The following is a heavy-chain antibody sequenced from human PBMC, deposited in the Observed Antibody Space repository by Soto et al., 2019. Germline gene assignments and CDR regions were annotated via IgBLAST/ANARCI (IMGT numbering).Heavy chain of an antibody. CDR1: NDSVLTSIYY. CDR2: IYYTGTT. Sequence: QLQLQESGPGLVKPSETLSLTCTVSNDSVLTSIYYWAWIRQPPGKGLEWIGTIYYTGTTYYNPSLQSRVTIAVDTSKNQFSLSLNSVTAADTAVYYCARNWNLALVPAAYFDSWGQGTLVTVSS. J-gene: IGHJ4*02. D-gene: IGHD2-2*01. V-gene: IGHV4-39*01. CDR3: ARNWNLALVPAAYFDS.